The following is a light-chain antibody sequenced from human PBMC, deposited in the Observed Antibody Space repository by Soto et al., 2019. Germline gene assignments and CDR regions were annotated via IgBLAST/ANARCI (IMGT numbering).Light chain of an antibody. CDR2: DAS. Sequence: DIPMTQSPYSLSASVGDRVTITCQASQDISNYLNWYQQKPGKAPKLLIYDASNLETGVPSRFSGSGSGTDFTFTISSLQPEDIATYYCQQYDNLPYTFGQGTKLEIK. CDR1: QDISNY. CDR3: QQYDNLPYT. J-gene: IGKJ2*01. V-gene: IGKV1-33*01.